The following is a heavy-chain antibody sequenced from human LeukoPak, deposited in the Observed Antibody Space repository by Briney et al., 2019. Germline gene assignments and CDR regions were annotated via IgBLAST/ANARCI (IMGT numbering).Heavy chain of an antibody. CDR3: ARQDGRALYYFDY. CDR1: GCRFTTYW. J-gene: IGHJ4*02. D-gene: IGHD5-24*01. Sequence: GGSLQISSKASGCRFTTYWVGWVRQMPGKGLEWMGIIYPGDSDTRYSPSFQGQVTISADKSISTAYLQWSSLKASDTAMYYCARQDGRALYYFDYWGQGTLVTVSS. CDR2: IYPGDSDT. V-gene: IGHV5-51*01.